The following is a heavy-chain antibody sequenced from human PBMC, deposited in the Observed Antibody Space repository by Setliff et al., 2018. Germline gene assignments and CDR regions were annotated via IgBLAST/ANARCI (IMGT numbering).Heavy chain of an antibody. CDR1: GPTFSRYS. V-gene: IGHV3-48*01. CDR2: ISASSANI. Sequence: GGSLRLSCAAPGPTFSRYSMNWVRQTPGKGLEWVSYISASSANIQYADSVRGRFTVSRDNARNSLYLQMNSLRADDTAVYYCARPGRSNYWDSFDYWGQGTLVTVSS. CDR3: ARPGRSNYWDSFDY. D-gene: IGHD3-10*01. J-gene: IGHJ4*02.